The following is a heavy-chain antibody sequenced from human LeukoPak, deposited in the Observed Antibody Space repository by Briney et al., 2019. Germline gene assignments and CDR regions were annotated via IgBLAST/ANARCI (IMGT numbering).Heavy chain of an antibody. V-gene: IGHV4-59*08. J-gene: IGHJ3*01. Sequence: SETLALTCTVSGGSISTYYWSWIRQPPGKGLEGIGYMYNSGSTNYNPSLKRRVTISIDKSKNQVPLRLSSVTAADRAVYCCSRQGSGGRSFDVWGPGKMGTVSS. CDR1: GGSISTYY. CDR3: SRQGSGGRSFDV. D-gene: IGHD1-26*01. CDR2: MYNSGST.